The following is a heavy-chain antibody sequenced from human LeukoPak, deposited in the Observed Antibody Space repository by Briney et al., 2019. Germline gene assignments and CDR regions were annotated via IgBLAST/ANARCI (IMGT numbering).Heavy chain of an antibody. Sequence: SETLSLTCTVSGGSISSYYWSWIRQPPGKGLEWIGYIYYSGSTNYNPSLKSRVTISVDTSKNQFSLKLSSATAADTAVYYCARDRGVVVPAAILSYYYGMDVWGQGTTVTVSS. CDR2: IYYSGST. V-gene: IGHV4-59*12. CDR1: GGSISSYY. CDR3: ARDRGVVVPAAILSYYYGMDV. D-gene: IGHD2-2*02. J-gene: IGHJ6*02.